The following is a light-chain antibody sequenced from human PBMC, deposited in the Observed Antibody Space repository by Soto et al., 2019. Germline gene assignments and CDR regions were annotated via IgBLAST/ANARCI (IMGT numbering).Light chain of an antibody. CDR3: QKRNAAPLT. Sequence: DIQMTQSPSSLSASVGDRVTITCRASQGIGNYLAWYQQKPGKVPKLLIYTSSTLQSGVPSRFSGSGSGTDFTLTISNLQPEDVATYYCQKRNAAPLTFGGGNKVEIK. J-gene: IGKJ4*01. CDR1: QGIGNY. V-gene: IGKV1-27*01. CDR2: TSS.